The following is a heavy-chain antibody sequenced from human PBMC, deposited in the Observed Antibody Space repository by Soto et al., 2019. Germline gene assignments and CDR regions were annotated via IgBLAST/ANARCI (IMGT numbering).Heavy chain of an antibody. V-gene: IGHV1-18*03. CDR2: ISVYNDDT. CDR1: GYIFTSYG. J-gene: IGHJ6*02. D-gene: IGHD3-10*01. CDR3: AQEGWAGGVSGGGMDV. Sequence: QVQLVQSGVEVKKAGASVKVSCKASGYIFTSYGISWVRQAPGQGLEWMGWISVYNDDTNYAQKFQGRVTMTTGAAESKAYQDQRSLKDDDVAANDRAQEGWAGGVSGGGMDVWGQGTTVTVSS.